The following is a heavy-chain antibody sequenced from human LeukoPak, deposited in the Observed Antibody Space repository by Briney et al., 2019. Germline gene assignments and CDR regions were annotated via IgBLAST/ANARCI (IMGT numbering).Heavy chain of an antibody. CDR2: ILYSASI. V-gene: IGHV4-59*11. CDR1: GVSISSHY. D-gene: IGHD2/OR15-2a*01. CDR3: ARGSIDAFDI. J-gene: IGHJ3*02. Sequence: SETLSLTCTVSGVSISSHYWSWIRQSPGKGLEWIGYILYSASINYNPSLKSRVTISVGTSKNQFSLKLSSVTAADTAVYYCARGSIDAFDIWGQGTMVTVSS.